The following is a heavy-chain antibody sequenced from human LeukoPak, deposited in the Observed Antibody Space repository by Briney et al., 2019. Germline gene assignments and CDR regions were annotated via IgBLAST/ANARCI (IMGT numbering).Heavy chain of an antibody. CDR3: AKQSVSGYTYGWDWYFDL. CDR1: GFTFSNYA. CDR2: ISGSGGTT. Sequence: GGSLRLSCAASGFTFSNYAMSWVRQAPGKGLEWVSAISGSGGTTYYADSVRGRFSISRDNSDNTLFLQMNSLRAEDTAVYYCAKQSVSGYTYGWDWYFDLWGRGTLVTVSS. V-gene: IGHV3-23*01. J-gene: IGHJ2*01. D-gene: IGHD5-12*01.